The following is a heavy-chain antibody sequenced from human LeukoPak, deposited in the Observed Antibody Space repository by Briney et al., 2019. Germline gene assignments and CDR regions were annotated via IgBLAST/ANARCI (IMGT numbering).Heavy chain of an antibody. CDR2: ISDSGHDT. J-gene: IGHJ4*02. D-gene: IGHD3-16*01. CDR1: GFTFPNYD. V-gene: IGHV3-23*01. Sequence: GGSLRLSCAASGFTFPNYDMSWVRQAPGKGLEWVSTISDSGHDTSYADSVKGRFTISRDNSKNTLYLQMSSLRDEDTALYYCATGEYYFDFWGQGTLVTVSS. CDR3: ATGEYYFDF.